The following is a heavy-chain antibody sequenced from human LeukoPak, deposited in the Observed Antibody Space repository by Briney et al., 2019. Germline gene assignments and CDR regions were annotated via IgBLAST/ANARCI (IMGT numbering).Heavy chain of an antibody. V-gene: IGHV4-4*07. Sequence: SETLSLTCTVSGGSISSYYWSWIRQPAGKGLEWIGRIYTSGSTNYNPSLKSRVTMSVDTSKNQFSLKLSSVTAADTAVYYCAREGPDYGDYAGNWFDPWGQGTLVTVSS. CDR1: GGSISSYY. D-gene: IGHD4-17*01. J-gene: IGHJ5*02. CDR2: IYTSGST. CDR3: AREGPDYGDYAGNWFDP.